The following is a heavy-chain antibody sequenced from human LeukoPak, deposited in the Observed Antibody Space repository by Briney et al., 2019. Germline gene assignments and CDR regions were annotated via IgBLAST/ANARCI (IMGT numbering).Heavy chain of an antibody. D-gene: IGHD3-22*01. V-gene: IGHV1-24*01. CDR1: GYTLTELS. CDR3: ARGAHVRMYDSNHNCFDP. J-gene: IGHJ5*02. CDR2: FDPEDGET. Sequence: GASVKVSCKVSGYTLTELSMHWVRQAPGKGLEWMGGFDPEDGETIYAQKFQGRVTMTRDMSTSTVYMELSSLRSEDTAVYYCARGAHVRMYDSNHNCFDPWGRGTLVTVSS.